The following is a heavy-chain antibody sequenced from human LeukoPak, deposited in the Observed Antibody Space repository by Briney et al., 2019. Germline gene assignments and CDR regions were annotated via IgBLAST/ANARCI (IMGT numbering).Heavy chain of an antibody. D-gene: IGHD3-3*01. Sequence: SEILSLTCTVSGGSISSYYWSWIRQPPGKGLEWIGYIYYSGSTNYNPSLKSRVTISVDASKNQFSLKLSSVTAADTAVYYCAREEYYDFWSGQKKIDAFDIWGQGTMVTVSS. CDR1: GGSISSYY. CDR2: IYYSGST. V-gene: IGHV4-59*01. J-gene: IGHJ3*02. CDR3: AREEYYDFWSGQKKIDAFDI.